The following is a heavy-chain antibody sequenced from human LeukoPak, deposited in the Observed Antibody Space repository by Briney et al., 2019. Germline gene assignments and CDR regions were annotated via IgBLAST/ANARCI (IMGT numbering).Heavy chain of an antibody. CDR3: ARGGAARNYYYTDV. V-gene: IGHV3-7*01. J-gene: IGHJ6*03. D-gene: IGHD5-18*01. CDR1: GFSFSSYW. Sequence: GGSLRLSCAASGFSFSSYWMTWVRRAPGKGLEWVANIKPDGSEKYYVDSVKGRFTISRDNAKNSLYLQMNSLRAEDTAVYYCARGGAARNYYYTDVWGKGTTVTVSS. CDR2: IKPDGSEK.